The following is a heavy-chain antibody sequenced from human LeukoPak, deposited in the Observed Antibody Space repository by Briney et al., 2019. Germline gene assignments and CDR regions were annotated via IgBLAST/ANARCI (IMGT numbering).Heavy chain of an antibody. CDR1: GFTFSSYA. J-gene: IGHJ4*02. V-gene: IGHV3-7*01. CDR3: ARAADGGSQYFDN. D-gene: IGHD1-14*01. Sequence: GGSLRLSCAASGFTFSSYAMSWVRQAPGKGLEWVARIREDGSDKDYVDSVKGRFTISRDNAKNSLSLEMNSVRADDTAVYYCARAADGGSQYFDNWGQGTQVTVSS. CDR2: IREDGSDK.